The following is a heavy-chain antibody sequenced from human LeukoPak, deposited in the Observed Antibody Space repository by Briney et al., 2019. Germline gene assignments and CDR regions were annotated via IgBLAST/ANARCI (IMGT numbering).Heavy chain of an antibody. CDR2: ISAYNGST. D-gene: IGHD2-2*01. Sequence: ASVKVSCKASGYTFTSYGISWVRQAPGQGLEWMGWISAYNGSTNYAQKLQGRVTMTTDTSTSTGYMELRSLRSDDTAVYYCARDYMTFVVVPAAGGSDYWGQGTLVTVSS. J-gene: IGHJ4*02. CDR3: ARDYMTFVVVPAAGGSDY. V-gene: IGHV1-18*04. CDR1: GYTFTSYG.